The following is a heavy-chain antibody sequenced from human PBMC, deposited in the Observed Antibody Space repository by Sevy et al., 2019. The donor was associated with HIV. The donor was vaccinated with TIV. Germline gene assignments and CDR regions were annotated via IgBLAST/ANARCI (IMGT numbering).Heavy chain of an antibody. J-gene: IGHJ3*02. CDR2: INHSGST. CDR3: ARGADYYDSSGYYPYDAFDI. Sequence: SETLSLTCAVYGGSFSGYYWSWIRQPPGKGLEWIGEINHSGSTNYNPSLKSRVTISVDTSKNQFSLKLSSVTAADTAVYYCARGADYYDSSGYYPYDAFDIWGQGTMVTASS. D-gene: IGHD3-22*01. CDR1: GGSFSGYY. V-gene: IGHV4-34*01.